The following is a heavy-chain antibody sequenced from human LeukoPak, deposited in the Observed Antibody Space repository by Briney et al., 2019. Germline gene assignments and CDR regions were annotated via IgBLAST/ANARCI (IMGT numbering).Heavy chain of an antibody. CDR1: GGSISSGGYY. CDR3: ARWAEDIVVVVAEDGNWFDP. V-gene: IGHV4-31*03. D-gene: IGHD2-15*01. CDR2: IYYSGST. Sequence: SQTLSLTCTVSGGSISSGGYYWSWIRQHPGKGLEWIGYIYYSGSTYYNPSLKSRVTISVDTSKNQFSLKLSSVTAADTAVYYCARWAEDIVVVVAEDGNWFDPWGQGTLVTVSS. J-gene: IGHJ5*02.